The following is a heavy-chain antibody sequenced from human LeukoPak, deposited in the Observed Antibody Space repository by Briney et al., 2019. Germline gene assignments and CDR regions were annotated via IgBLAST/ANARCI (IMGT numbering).Heavy chain of an antibody. CDR3: AKDTGITTSGISGFFDL. CDR2: ISGDGGST. CDR1: GFSFDDYA. D-gene: IGHD6-13*01. Sequence: GGSLRLSCAASGFSFDDYAMHWVRQAPGKGLEWVSLISGDGGSTYYADSVKGRFTISRDNSKDSLYLQMNSLRTEDTALYYCAKDTGITTSGISGFFDLWGQGTLVTVSS. V-gene: IGHV3-43*02. J-gene: IGHJ4*02.